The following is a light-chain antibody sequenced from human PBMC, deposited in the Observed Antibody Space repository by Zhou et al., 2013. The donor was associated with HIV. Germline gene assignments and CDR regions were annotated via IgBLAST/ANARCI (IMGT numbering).Light chain of an antibody. CDR3: QQYNSYPVT. Sequence: DIQMTQSPSILSASVGDRVTITCRASQTVSNWLAWYQQKPGKAPKLLIYKASTLEIGVPSRFSGSGSETEFTLTINGLQPDDFATYYCQQYNSYPVTFGQGTKLEIK. CDR1: QTVSNW. J-gene: IGKJ2*01. CDR2: KAS. V-gene: IGKV1-5*03.